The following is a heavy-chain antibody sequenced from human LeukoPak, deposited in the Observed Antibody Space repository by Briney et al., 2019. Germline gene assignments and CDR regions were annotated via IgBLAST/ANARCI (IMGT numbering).Heavy chain of an antibody. CDR2: ISSSGSTI. CDR1: GFTFSDYY. Sequence: GGSLRLSCAASGFTFSDYYMSWIRQAPGKGLEWVSYISSSGSTIYYADSVKGRFTISRDNAKNSLYLQMNSLRAEDTAVYYCVRDDRGIAVGSRDHGAQGTLVTVSS. CDR3: VRDDRGIAVGSRDH. V-gene: IGHV3-11*01. J-gene: IGHJ4*02. D-gene: IGHD6-19*01.